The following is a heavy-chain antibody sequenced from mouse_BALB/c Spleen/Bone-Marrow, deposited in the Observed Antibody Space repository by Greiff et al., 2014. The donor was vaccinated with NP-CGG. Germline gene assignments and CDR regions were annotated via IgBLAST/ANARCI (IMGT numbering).Heavy chain of an antibody. J-gene: IGHJ3*01. CDR1: GFNIKDTY. CDR3: APYYYGSSQFAY. V-gene: IGHV14-3*02. Sequence: VQLQQSGAELVKPGASVKLSCTASGFNIKDTYMHWVKQRPEQGLEWIGRIDPANGNTKYDPKFQGKATIIADTSSNTAYLQLSSLTSEDTAVYYCAPYYYGSSQFAYWGQGTLVTVSA. D-gene: IGHD1-1*01. CDR2: IDPANGNT.